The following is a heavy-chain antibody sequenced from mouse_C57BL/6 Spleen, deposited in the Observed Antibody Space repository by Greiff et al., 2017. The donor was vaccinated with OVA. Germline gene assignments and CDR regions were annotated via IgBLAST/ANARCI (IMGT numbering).Heavy chain of an antibody. CDR1: GYTFTSYW. J-gene: IGHJ1*03. CDR3: ARSGIYDGYLWYFDV. CDR2: IDPSDSET. Sequence: QVQLQQPGAELVRPGSSVKLSCKASGYTFTSYWMHWVKQRPIQGLEWIGNIDPSDSETHYNQKFKDKATLTVDKSSSTAYMQLSSLTSEDSAVYYCARSGIYDGYLWYFDVWGTGTTGTVSS. D-gene: IGHD2-3*01. V-gene: IGHV1-52*01.